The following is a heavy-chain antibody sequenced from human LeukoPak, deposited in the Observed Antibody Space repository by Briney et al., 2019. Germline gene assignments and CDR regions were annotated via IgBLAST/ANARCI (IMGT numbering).Heavy chain of an antibody. Sequence: ASVKVSCKASGYTFTSYDINWLRQATGQGLEWMGWMNPNSGNTGYAQKFQGRVTITRNTSISTAYMELSSLRSEDTAVYYCARGQQITIFGVVILVGWFDPWGQGTLVTVSS. D-gene: IGHD3-3*01. CDR2: MNPNSGNT. J-gene: IGHJ5*02. V-gene: IGHV1-8*03. CDR3: ARGQQITIFGVVILVGWFDP. CDR1: GYTFTSYD.